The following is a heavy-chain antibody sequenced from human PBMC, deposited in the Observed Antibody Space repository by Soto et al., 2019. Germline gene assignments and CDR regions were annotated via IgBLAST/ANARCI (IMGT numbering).Heavy chain of an antibody. CDR1: GFTFSSYA. J-gene: IGHJ3*02. V-gene: IGHV3-23*01. D-gene: IGHD2-21*01. CDR3: AKSRRGLWWRDAFDI. CDR2: ISGSCGST. Sequence: EVQLLESGGGLVQPGGSLRLSCAASGFTFSSYAMSWVRQAPGTGLEWVSTISGSCGSTYYADSVTGRFTISRDNTKTTLYLHMNSLRVGDTAVYYCAKSRRGLWWRDAFDICGQGTMVTVAS.